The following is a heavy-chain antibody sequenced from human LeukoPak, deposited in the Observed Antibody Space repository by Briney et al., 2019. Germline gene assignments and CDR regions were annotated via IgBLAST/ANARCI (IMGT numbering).Heavy chain of an antibody. J-gene: IGHJ3*02. CDR2: IYTSGSA. CDR1: GGSFSGYY. CDR3: ARDRGAFDI. V-gene: IGHV4-59*10. Sequence: SETLSLTCAVYGGSFSGYYWSWIRQPPGKGLEWIGRIYTSGSANYNPSLKSRVTMSVDTSKNQFSLKLSSVTAADTAVYYCARDRGAFDIWGQGTMVTVSS.